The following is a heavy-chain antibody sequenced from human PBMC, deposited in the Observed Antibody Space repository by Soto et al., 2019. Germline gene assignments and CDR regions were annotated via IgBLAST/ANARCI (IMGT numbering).Heavy chain of an antibody. J-gene: IGHJ3*01. V-gene: IGHV4-30-4*02. D-gene: IGHD3-22*01. Sequence: PSETLSLTCTVSGGSISSGDYYWSWIRQPPGKGLEWIGYIYYSGSTYYNPSLKSRVTISVDTSKNQFSLKLSSVTAADTAVYYCASGGIDYDSSGYYYVAFSPLWGQGTMVTVSS. CDR3: ASGGIDYDSSGYYYVAFSPL. CDR2: IYYSGST. CDR1: GGSISSGDYY.